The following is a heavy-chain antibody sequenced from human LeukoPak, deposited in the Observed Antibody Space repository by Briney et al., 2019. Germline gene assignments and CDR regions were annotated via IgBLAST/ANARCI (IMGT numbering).Heavy chain of an antibody. CDR2: VGGTDGRT. V-gene: IGHV3-23*01. CDR1: GFTFSTYN. Sequence: GGSLRLSCAASGFTFSTYNMNWVRQAPGKGLEWVPAVGGTDGRTYYAAFVKGRFPIYRDNSKNTLYLQMNSLRADDTAVYYCAKDESFYFDYWGQGTLVTVSS. J-gene: IGHJ4*02. CDR3: AKDESFYFDY.